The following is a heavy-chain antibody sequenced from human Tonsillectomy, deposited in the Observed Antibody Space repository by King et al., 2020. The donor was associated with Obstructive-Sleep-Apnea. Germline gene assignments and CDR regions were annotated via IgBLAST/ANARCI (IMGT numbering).Heavy chain of an antibody. J-gene: IGHJ6*02. CDR3: ARYCTGGSCYPPAYYGMDV. D-gene: IGHD2-15*01. V-gene: IGHV3-23*04. CDR1: GFTFGSYA. CDR2: ISSTGGST. Sequence: VQLVQSGGGLVQPGGSLRLSCAASGFTFGSYAMSWVRQAPGKGLEWVSAISSTGGSTYYADSVKGRFTISRDNSKNTLYLQMNSLRVEDTAVYYCARYCTGGSCYPPAYYGMDVWGQGTTVTVSS.